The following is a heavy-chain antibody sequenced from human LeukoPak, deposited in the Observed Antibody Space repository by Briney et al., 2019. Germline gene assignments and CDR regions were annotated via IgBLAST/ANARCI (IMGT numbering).Heavy chain of an antibody. V-gene: IGHV3-23*01. D-gene: IGHD6-13*01. J-gene: IGHJ4*02. Sequence: GGPLRLSCAASGFTFSSYAMSWVRQAPGKGLEWVSAISGSGGSTYYADSVKGRFTISRDNSKSTLYLQMNSLRAEDTAVYYCAKPPPGYSSSWLGYYFDYWGQGTLVTVSS. CDR2: ISGSGGST. CDR3: AKPPPGYSSSWLGYYFDY. CDR1: GFTFSSYA.